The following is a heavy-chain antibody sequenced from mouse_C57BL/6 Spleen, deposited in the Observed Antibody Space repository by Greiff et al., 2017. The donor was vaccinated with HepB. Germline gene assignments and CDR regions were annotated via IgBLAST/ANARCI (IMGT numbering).Heavy chain of an antibody. D-gene: IGHD2-12*01. CDR3: ARWKDYSFYYFDY. V-gene: IGHV5-17*01. Sequence: EVKLVESGGGLVKPGGSLKLSCAASGFTFSDYGMHWVRQAPEKGLEWVAYISSGSSTIYYADTVKGRFTISRDNAKNTLFLQMTSLGSEDTAMYYCARWKDYSFYYFDYWGQGTTLTVSS. CDR2: ISSGSSTI. J-gene: IGHJ2*01. CDR1: GFTFSDYG.